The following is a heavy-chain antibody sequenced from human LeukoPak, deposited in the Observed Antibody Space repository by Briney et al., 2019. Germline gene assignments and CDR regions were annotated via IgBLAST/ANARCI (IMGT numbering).Heavy chain of an antibody. CDR1: GFTFSNTW. D-gene: IGHD5-12*01. CDR2: IKSETDGGAT. V-gene: IGHV3-15*07. CDR3: TTGGSVIVAGTRAFDI. J-gene: IGHJ3*02. Sequence: GGSLRLSCAASGFTFSNTWMNWVRQAPGKGLEWVGRIKSETDGGATDYAAPVQGRFTISRDDSQATLYLQMNSLKTEDTAVYYCTTGGSVIVAGTRAFDIWGLGTMVTVSS.